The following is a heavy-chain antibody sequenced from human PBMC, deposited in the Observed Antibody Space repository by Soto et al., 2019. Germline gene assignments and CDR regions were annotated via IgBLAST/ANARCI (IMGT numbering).Heavy chain of an antibody. Sequence: GGSLRLSCAASGFTFSSYAMSWVRQAPGKGLEWVSAISGSGGSTYYADSVKGRFTISRDNSKNTLYLQMNSLRAEDTAVYYCAKSGVYYDSSGYYYFDYWGQGTRVTVSS. CDR3: AKSGVYYDSSGYYYFDY. CDR1: GFTFSSYA. CDR2: ISGSGGST. V-gene: IGHV3-23*01. J-gene: IGHJ4*02. D-gene: IGHD3-22*01.